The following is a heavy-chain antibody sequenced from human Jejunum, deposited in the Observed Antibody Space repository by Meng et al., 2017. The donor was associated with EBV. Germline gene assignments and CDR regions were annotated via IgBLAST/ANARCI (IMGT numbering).Heavy chain of an antibody. CDR1: GDTFTSHG. Sequence: QVELVQSGAAVKKPGSSVKLSCKASGDTFTSHGVGWVRLAPGQGPEWLGGIIPVFGTANYPLRFQDRVTITADKSTNTGYMELGGLRSDDTAVYYCARLFCGDDCFSTYYFDSWGQGTLVTVSS. V-gene: IGHV1-69*06. D-gene: IGHD2-21*01. CDR3: ARLFCGDDCFSTYYFDS. J-gene: IGHJ4*02. CDR2: IIPVFGTA.